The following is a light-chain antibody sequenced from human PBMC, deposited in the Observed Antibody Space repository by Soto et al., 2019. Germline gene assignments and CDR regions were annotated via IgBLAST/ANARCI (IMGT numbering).Light chain of an antibody. Sequence: DLQMTQSPSSVSASVGDRVTITCRASQDISGWLAWYQQKPGKAPKLLIYTAFDLQTGVPSRFRGSGSGTDFTLTISSLLPEDFATYYCQQAHSFPLTFGGGTKVDIK. V-gene: IGKV1D-12*01. J-gene: IGKJ4*01. CDR2: TAF. CDR3: QQAHSFPLT. CDR1: QDISGW.